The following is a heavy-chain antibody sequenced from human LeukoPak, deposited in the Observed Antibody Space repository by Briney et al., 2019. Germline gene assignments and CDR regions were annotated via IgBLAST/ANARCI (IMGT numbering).Heavy chain of an antibody. J-gene: IGHJ4*02. CDR1: GFTFSTYW. CDR2: INGDGSST. Sequence: GGSLRLSCAASGFTFSTYWKHWVRQAPGKGLMWVSRINGDGSSTSYGDSVKGRFTISRDNAKNTLYLQMNGLRVEDTAIYYCARALGDIRGQGTLVTVSS. CDR3: ARALGDI. V-gene: IGHV3-74*01.